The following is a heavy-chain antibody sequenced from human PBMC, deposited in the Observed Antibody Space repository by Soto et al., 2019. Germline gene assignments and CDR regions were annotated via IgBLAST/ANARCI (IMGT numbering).Heavy chain of an antibody. CDR3: ANLRFLGPVVVIMTDGMDV. Sequence: PVGSLRLSCAASGFTFSSYWMHWVRQAPGKGLVWVSRINSDGSSTSYADSVKGRFTISRDNAKNTLYLQMNSLRAEDTAVYYCANLRFLGPVVVIMTDGMDVWGQGTTVTVSS. CDR2: INSDGSST. J-gene: IGHJ6*02. V-gene: IGHV3-74*01. CDR1: GFTFSSYW. D-gene: IGHD3-22*01.